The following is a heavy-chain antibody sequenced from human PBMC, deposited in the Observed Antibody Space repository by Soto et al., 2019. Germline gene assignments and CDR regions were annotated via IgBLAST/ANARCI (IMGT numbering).Heavy chain of an antibody. CDR1: GFTFSSYS. J-gene: IGHJ5*02. D-gene: IGHD6-13*01. V-gene: IGHV3-21*01. CDR3: ARGSAAAGKNWFDP. Sequence: PGGSLRLSWAASGFTFSSYSMNWVRQAPGKGLEWVSSISGSSSYIYYADSLKGRFTISRDNAKNSLYLQMNSLRAEDTAVYYCARGSAAAGKNWFDPWGQGTLVTVSS. CDR2: ISGSSSYI.